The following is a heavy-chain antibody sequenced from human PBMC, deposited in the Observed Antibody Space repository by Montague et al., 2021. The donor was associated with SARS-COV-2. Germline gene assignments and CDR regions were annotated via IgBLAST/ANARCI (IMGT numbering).Heavy chain of an antibody. Sequence: LGKVSFKVSGYPLSEVSMHWVRQAPGKGLEWMGGFDPEDGETIYAQRFQGRVTMTEDTSTDTAYMELSSLRSEDSGVYYCATSRWSLLPEYWGQGTLVTVSS. CDR2: FDPEDGET. J-gene: IGHJ4*02. V-gene: IGHV1-24*01. CDR1: GYPLSEVS. D-gene: IGHD2-21*02. CDR3: ATSRWSLLPEY.